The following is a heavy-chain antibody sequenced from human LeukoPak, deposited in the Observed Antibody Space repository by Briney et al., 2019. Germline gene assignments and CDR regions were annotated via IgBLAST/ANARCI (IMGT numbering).Heavy chain of an antibody. CDR1: GYTFTSYD. CDR3: ARFVVVTATYYYYGMDV. V-gene: IGHV1-8*01. CDR2: MNPNSCNT. J-gene: IGHJ6*02. D-gene: IGHD2-21*02. Sequence: ASVKVSCKASGYTFTSYDINWVRQATGQGLEWMGWMNPNSCNTGYAQKFQGRVTMTRNTSISTAYMELSSLRSEDTAVYYCARFVVVTATYYYYGMDVWGQGTTVTVSS.